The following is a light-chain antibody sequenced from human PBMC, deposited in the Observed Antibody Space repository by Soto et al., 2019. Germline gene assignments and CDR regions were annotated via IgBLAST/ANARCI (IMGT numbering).Light chain of an antibody. CDR2: GAS. Sequence: EYVFTQSPGTLSLSPGERATLSCRTSQSVSSNQLAWYQQKPGQAPRLLIYGASSRTTGIPDRFSGSGSGTNFTLTISRLETEDVAVYYCQQYGGSPGTFGQGTKVDIK. J-gene: IGKJ1*01. V-gene: IGKV3-20*01. CDR3: QQYGGSPGT. CDR1: QSVSSNQ.